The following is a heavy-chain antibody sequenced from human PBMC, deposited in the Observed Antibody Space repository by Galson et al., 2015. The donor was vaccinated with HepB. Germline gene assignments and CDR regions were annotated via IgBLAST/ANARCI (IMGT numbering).Heavy chain of an antibody. CDR2: ISPFSNEK. Sequence: SLRLSCAASGFIFTNQALHWVRQAPGKGLEWVAVISPFSNEKYYADSVKGRFTISRDNSQNTLYLQMNILRTEDTAMCFCARDIYSYGVKGSIDYWGQGTLVTVSS. CDR1: GFIFTNQA. J-gene: IGHJ4*02. CDR3: ARDIYSYGVKGSIDY. V-gene: IGHV3-30*14. D-gene: IGHD3-16*02.